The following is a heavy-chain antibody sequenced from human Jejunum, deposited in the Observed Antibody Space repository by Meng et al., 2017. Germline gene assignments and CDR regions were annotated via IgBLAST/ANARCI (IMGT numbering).Heavy chain of an antibody. CDR2: IIPLYGTT. D-gene: IGHD1-14*01. CDR1: GGIFSTFA. Sequence: QGELGQCGAGVKKPGSSVKVSCKVSGGIFSTFALTWVRQAPGQGLEWMGVIIPLYGTTKYAQQFQGRVTITADESTTTVYMEVGSLTSEDTAVYYCAKSITASYNWFDPWGQGALVTVSS. CDR3: AKSITASYNWFDP. J-gene: IGHJ5*02. V-gene: IGHV1-69*01.